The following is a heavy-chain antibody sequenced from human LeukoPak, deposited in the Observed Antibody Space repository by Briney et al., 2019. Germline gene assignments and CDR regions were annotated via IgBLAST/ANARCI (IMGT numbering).Heavy chain of an antibody. CDR1: GFTFSSYA. Sequence: PGGSLRLSCAASGFTFSSYAMSWVRQAPGKGLEWVSSNSGGSSYYADSVKGRFTISRDNSKNTLYLQMNSLRAEDTAVYYCAREEMGGTARSGALYWGQGTLVTVSS. J-gene: IGHJ4*02. D-gene: IGHD3-10*01. V-gene: IGHV3-23*01. CDR2: NSGGSS. CDR3: AREEMGGTARSGALY.